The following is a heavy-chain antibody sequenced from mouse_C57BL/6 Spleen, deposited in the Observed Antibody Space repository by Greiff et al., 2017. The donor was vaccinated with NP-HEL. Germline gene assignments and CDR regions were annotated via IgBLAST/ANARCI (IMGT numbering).Heavy chain of an antibody. CDR2: ISGGGGNT. CDR3: ARFGYEGLWFAY. J-gene: IGHJ3*01. CDR1: GFTFSSYT. D-gene: IGHD2-2*01. V-gene: IGHV5-9*01. Sequence: EVQRVESGGGLVKPGGSLKLSCAASGFTFSSYTMSWVRQTPEKRLEWVATISGGGGNTYYPDSVKGRFTISRDNAKNTLYLQMSSLRSEDTALYYCARFGYEGLWFAYWGQGTLVTVSA.